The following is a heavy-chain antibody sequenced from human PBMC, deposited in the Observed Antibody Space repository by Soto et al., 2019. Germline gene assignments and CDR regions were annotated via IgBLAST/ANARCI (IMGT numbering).Heavy chain of an antibody. D-gene: IGHD6-19*01. J-gene: IGHJ4*02. Sequence: GGSLRLSCAASGFTFSSYGMHWVRQAPGKGLEWVAVIWYDGSNKYYADSVKGRFTISRDNSKNTLYLQMNSLRAEDTAVYYCAREFSGWLEKFDYWGQGTLVTVSS. CDR3: AREFSGWLEKFDY. CDR1: GFTFSSYG. CDR2: IWYDGSNK. V-gene: IGHV3-33*01.